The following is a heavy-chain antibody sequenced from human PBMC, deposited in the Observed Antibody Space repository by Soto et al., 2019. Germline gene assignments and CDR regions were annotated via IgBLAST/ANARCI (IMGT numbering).Heavy chain of an antibody. J-gene: IGHJ5*01. D-gene: IGHD2-15*01. CDR2: IYYSGLT. Sequence: SETLSLTCTVSGGSVGSGRYYWSWTRQPPGKGLEWIGYIYYSGLTNYSPSLKSRVAISIDTSKNQFSLILSSVTAADTAVYYCVRTPTSPRRFDSWGQGTLVTVSS. CDR3: VRTPTSPRRFDS. CDR1: GGSVGSGRYY. V-gene: IGHV4-61*01.